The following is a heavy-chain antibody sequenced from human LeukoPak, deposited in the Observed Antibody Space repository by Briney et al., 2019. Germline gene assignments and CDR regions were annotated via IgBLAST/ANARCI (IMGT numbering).Heavy chain of an antibody. D-gene: IGHD1-26*01. V-gene: IGHV4-39*01. Sequence: SETLSLTCTVSGRSISSNKYYWGWIRQPPGKGLEWIGSIYYSGSTYYNPTLKSRVTIFVDTSKNQFSLKLSSVTAADTVVYYCATPYSGGYQGLDIWGQGTMVTVSS. CDR2: IYYSGST. CDR3: ATPYSGGYQGLDI. CDR1: GRSISSNKYY. J-gene: IGHJ3*02.